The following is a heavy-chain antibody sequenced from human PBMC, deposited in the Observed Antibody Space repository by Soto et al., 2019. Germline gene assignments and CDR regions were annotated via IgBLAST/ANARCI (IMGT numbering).Heavy chain of an antibody. CDR3: VKDPLYDFWSDQQALMDV. CDR2: MTDRNKT. Sequence: EVQLLESGGGLVKPGESRRLSCTASGFSFKDYAMSWVRQSLGQGLEWVSSMTDRNKTYYSDSVKGRFTISRDNYRNTLYLQITSLRTDDSAVYYCVKDPLYDFWSDQQALMDVWGQGTTVIVSS. J-gene: IGHJ6*02. V-gene: IGHV3-23*01. D-gene: IGHD3-3*01. CDR1: GFSFKDYA.